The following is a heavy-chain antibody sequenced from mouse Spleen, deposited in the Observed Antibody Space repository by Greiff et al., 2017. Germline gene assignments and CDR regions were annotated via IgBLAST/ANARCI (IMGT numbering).Heavy chain of an antibody. CDR1: GYTFTSYC. J-gene: IGHJ4*01. CDR2: IYPSGGNT. Sequence: VQLQQSGAELVRPGSSVKLSCKASGYTFTSYCIHWVKQRPGHGLEWIGYIYPSGGNTHYNQKFKDKATLTVDKSSSTAYMQLSSLTSEDSAVYYCARAGGDMDYRGQGTSVTVSS. CDR3: ARAGGDMDY. V-gene: IGHV1-61*01.